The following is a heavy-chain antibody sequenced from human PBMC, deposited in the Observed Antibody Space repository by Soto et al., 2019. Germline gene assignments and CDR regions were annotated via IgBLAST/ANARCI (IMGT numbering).Heavy chain of an antibody. CDR3: ASLGLETY. V-gene: IGHV1-69*02. J-gene: IGHJ4*02. Sequence: QVQLVQSGAEVKKPGSSVKVSCKASGGTFSSYTISWVRQAPGQGLEWMGRIIPILGIANYAQKFQGRVMITADKSTSTAYMKLSSLRSEATAVYYWASLGLETYWGQGTLVTVSS. CDR2: IIPILGIA. CDR1: GGTFSSYT. D-gene: IGHD6-19*01.